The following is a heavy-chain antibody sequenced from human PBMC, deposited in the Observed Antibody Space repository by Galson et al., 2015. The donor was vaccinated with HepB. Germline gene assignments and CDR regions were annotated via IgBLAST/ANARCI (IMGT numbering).Heavy chain of an antibody. Sequence: SVKVSCKASGYTFTSYGISWVRQAPGQGLEWMGWISAYNGNTNYAQKLQGRVTMTTDTSTSTAYMELRSLRPDDTAVYYCARVLRFLEWLPPDAFDIWGQGTMVTVSS. V-gene: IGHV1-18*01. CDR3: ARVLRFLEWLPPDAFDI. J-gene: IGHJ3*02. CDR1: GYTFTSYG. D-gene: IGHD3-3*01. CDR2: ISAYNGNT.